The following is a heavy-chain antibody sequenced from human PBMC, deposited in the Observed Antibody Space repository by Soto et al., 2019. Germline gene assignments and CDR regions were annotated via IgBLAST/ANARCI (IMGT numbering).Heavy chain of an antibody. CDR3: ARGCYSSGWPAPGWFDP. V-gene: IGHV1-69*12. Sequence: QVQLVQSGAEVKKPGSSVKVSCKASGGTFSSYAISWVRQAPGQGLEWMGGIIPILGTANYAQKFQGRVTITGDESTSTAYMELSSLRSEDTAVYYCARGCYSSGWPAPGWFDPWGQGTLVTVSS. CDR2: IIPILGTA. J-gene: IGHJ5*02. D-gene: IGHD6-19*01. CDR1: GGTFSSYA.